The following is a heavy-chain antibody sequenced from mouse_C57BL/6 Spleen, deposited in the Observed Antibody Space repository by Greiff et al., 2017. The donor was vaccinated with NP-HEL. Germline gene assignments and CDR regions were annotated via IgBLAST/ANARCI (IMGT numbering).Heavy chain of an antibody. D-gene: IGHD1-1*01. CDR2: IYPYNGVS. V-gene: IGHV1-31*01. CDR1: GYSFTGYY. CDR3: ARGDDYGSSYSSPSYYAMDY. Sequence: DVQLQQSGPELVKPGASVKISCKASGYSFTGYYMHWVKQSHGNILDWIGYIYPYNGVSSYNQKFKGKATLTVDKSSSTAYMELRSLTSEDSAVYYCARGDDYGSSYSSPSYYAMDYWGQGTSVTVSS. J-gene: IGHJ4*01.